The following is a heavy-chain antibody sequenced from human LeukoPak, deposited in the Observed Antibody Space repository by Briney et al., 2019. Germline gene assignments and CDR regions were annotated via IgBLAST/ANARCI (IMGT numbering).Heavy chain of an antibody. CDR2: ISAYNRNT. CDR3: ARDRYCSSTSCYIGVNQGLDY. V-gene: IGHV1-18*01. J-gene: IGHJ4*02. D-gene: IGHD2-2*02. Sequence: ASVKVSCKASGYTFTSYGISWVRQAPGQGLEWMGWISAYNRNTNYAQKLQGRVTMTTDTSTSTAYMELRSLRSDDTAVYYCARDRYCSSTSCYIGVNQGLDYWGQGTLVTVSS. CDR1: GYTFTSYG.